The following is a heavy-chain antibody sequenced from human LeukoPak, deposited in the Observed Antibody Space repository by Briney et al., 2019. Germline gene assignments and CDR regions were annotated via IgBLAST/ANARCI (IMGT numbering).Heavy chain of an antibody. CDR3: ARWSRYYYYYGMDV. CDR2: INHSGST. J-gene: IGHJ6*02. Sequence: PSETLSLTCAVYGGSFSGYYWSWIRQPPGKGLEWIGEINHSGSTNYNPSLKSRVTLSVDTSKNQFSLKLSSVTAADTAVYYCARWSRYYYYYGMDVWGQGTTVTVSS. D-gene: IGHD2-15*01. V-gene: IGHV4-34*01. CDR1: GGSFSGYY.